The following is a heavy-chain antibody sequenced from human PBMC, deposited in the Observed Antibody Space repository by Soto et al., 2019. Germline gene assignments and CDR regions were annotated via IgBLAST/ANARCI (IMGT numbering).Heavy chain of an antibody. CDR3: ARDLAAAAY. D-gene: IGHD6-13*01. CDR2: INPLPTSGST. CDR1: GYIFTNYY. J-gene: IGHJ4*02. V-gene: IGHV1-46*01. Sequence: QVQLVQSGAEVKKPGASVKVSCKASGYIFTNYYIHWVRQAPGQGLEWMAIINPLPTSGSTNYAQKFQGRVIVTRDTSPSTVYLELSSLRSDDTAVYYCARDLAAAAYWGQGTLVTVSS.